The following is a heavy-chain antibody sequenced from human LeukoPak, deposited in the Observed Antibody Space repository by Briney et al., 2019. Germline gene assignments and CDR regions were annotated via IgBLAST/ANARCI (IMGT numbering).Heavy chain of an antibody. CDR2: IYYSGST. J-gene: IGHJ4*02. Sequence: PSETLSLTCTVSGGSISSSSYYWGWIRQPPGKGLEWIGSIYYSGSTYYNPSLKSRVTISVDTSKNQSSLKLSSVTAADTAVYYCASPTYYDFWSGYKGPFDYWGQGTLVTVSS. V-gene: IGHV4-39*01. CDR1: GGSISSSSYY. CDR3: ASPTYYDFWSGYKGPFDY. D-gene: IGHD3-3*01.